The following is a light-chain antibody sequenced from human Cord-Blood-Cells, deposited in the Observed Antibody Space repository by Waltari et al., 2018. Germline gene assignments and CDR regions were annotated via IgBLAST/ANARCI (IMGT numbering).Light chain of an antibody. J-gene: IGLJ1*01. Sequence: SYELTQPPSVSVSPGQTASITCSGDKLGDKYACWYQQKPGKSPVLVIYQDSKRPSGIPYRFSGSNSGNTATLTISGTQAMDEADYYCQAWDSSTAVFGTGTKVTVL. V-gene: IGLV3-1*01. CDR3: QAWDSSTAV. CDR1: KLGDKY. CDR2: QDS.